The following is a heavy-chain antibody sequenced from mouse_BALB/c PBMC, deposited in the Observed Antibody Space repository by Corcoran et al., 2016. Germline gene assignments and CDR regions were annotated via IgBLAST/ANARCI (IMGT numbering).Heavy chain of an antibody. CDR3: AREPYAMDY. Sequence: QIQLVQSGPELKKPGATVKISCKASGYTFTNYGMNWVKQAPGKGLKWMGWINTYTGEPTYADDFKGRFAFSLKTSASTAYLQINNLKNEDTATYFCAREPYAMDYWGQGTSVTVSS. CDR1: GYTFTNYG. V-gene: IGHV9-3-1*01. J-gene: IGHJ4*01. CDR2: INTYTGEP.